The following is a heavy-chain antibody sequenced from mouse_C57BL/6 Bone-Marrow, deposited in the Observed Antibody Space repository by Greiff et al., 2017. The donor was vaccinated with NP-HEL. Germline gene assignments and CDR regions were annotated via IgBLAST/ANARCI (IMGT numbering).Heavy chain of an antibody. CDR2: IRNKANGYTT. CDR3: ARSATGDFDY. Sequence: EVKLVESGGGLVQPGGSLSLSCAASGFTFTDYYMSWVRQPPGKALEWLGFIRNKANGYTTEYSASVKGRFTISRDNSQSILYLQMNALRAEDSATYYCARSATGDFDYWGQGTTLTVSS. J-gene: IGHJ2*01. V-gene: IGHV7-3*01. CDR1: GFTFTDYY.